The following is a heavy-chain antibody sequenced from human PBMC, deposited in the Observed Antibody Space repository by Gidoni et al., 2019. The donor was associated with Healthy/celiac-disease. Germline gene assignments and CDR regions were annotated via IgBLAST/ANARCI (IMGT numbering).Heavy chain of an antibody. CDR1: GFTFSSYA. J-gene: IGHJ4*02. CDR3: ATSYYYDSSGLY. Sequence: TASGFTFSSYAMSWVRQAPGKGLEWVSDISGLGGSTYYADSVKGRFTISRDNSKNTLYLQMNSLRAEDTAVYYCATSYYYDSSGLYWGQGTLVTVSS. CDR2: ISGLGGST. D-gene: IGHD3-22*01. V-gene: IGHV3-23*01.